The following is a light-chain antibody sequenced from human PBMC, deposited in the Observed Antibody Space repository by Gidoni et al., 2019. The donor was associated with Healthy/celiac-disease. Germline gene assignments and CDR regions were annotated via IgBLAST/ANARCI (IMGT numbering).Light chain of an antibody. J-gene: IGKJ4*01. Sequence: EIVLTQSPGTLSLSPGERATLSCRASQSVSSSYLAWYQQKHGQAPRLLIYGASSGSGTDFTLTISRLEPEDFAVYYCQQYGSSPFTFGGGTKVEIK. CDR1: QSVSSSY. V-gene: IGKV3-20*01. CDR3: QQYGSSPFT. CDR2: GAS.